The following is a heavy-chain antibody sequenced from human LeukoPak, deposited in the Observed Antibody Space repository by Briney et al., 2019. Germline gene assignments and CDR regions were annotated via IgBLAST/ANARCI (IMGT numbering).Heavy chain of an antibody. D-gene: IGHD3-3*01. V-gene: IGHV3-33*01. J-gene: IGHJ3*02. CDR1: GFTFSSYG. CDR3: ARDKTLYYDFWSXYRYDAFDI. Sequence: PGGFLRLSCAASGFTFSSYGMPWVRQAPGKGLEWVAVIWYDGSNKYYADSVKGRFTISRDNSKNTLYLQMNSLRAEDTAVYYCARDKTLYYDFWSXYRYDAFDIWGQGTMVT. CDR2: IWYDGSNK.